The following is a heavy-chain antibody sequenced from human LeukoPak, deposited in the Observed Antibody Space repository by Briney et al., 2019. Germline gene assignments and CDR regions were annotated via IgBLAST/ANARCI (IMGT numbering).Heavy chain of an antibody. Sequence: GGTLRLSCAASGFTFSSYAMNWVRQAPGKGLEWVSGISGSGGRTYYADSVKGRFTISRDNSKNTLYLQMNSLRAEDTAVYYCAGFIAVAGLDYWGQGTLVTVSS. CDR1: GFTFSSYA. CDR3: AGFIAVAGLDY. D-gene: IGHD6-19*01. V-gene: IGHV3-23*01. J-gene: IGHJ4*02. CDR2: ISGSGGRT.